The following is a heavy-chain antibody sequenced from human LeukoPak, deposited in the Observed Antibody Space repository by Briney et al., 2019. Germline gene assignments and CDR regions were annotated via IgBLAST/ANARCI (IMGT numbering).Heavy chain of an antibody. V-gene: IGHV1-69*13. D-gene: IGHD2-15*01. CDR1: GGTFSSYA. CDR3: ARDIYCSGGSCYWSWFDP. CDR2: IIPIFGTA. Sequence: LRASVKVSCKASGGTFSSYAISWVRQAPGQGLEWMGGIIPIFGTANYAQKFQGRVTITADESKSTAYMELRSLRYEDTAVYYCARDIYCSGGSCYWSWFDPWGQGTLVTVSS. J-gene: IGHJ5*02.